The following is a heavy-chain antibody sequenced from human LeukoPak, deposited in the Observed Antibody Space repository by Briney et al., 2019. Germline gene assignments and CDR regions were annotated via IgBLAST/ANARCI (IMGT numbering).Heavy chain of an antibody. CDR3: AREQWLVYAFDI. CDR2: IYHSGTT. V-gene: IGHV4-38-2*02. J-gene: IGHJ3*02. CDR1: GYSISTGYY. D-gene: IGHD6-19*01. Sequence: SETLSLTCTVSGYSISTGYYWGWIRQPPGKGLEWIGSIYHSGTTYYNPSLKSRVTISVDTSKNQFSLKLSSVTAADTAVYYCAREQWLVYAFDIWGQGTMVTVSS.